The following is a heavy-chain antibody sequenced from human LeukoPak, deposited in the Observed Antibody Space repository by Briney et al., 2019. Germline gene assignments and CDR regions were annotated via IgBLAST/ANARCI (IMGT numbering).Heavy chain of an antibody. CDR2: INPNSGDT. V-gene: IGHV1-2*02. Sequence: ASVTVSCKASGYIFTGYYMHWVRQPPAQGLAGMGWINPNSGDTNYAQKFQGRVTMTRDTSISTAYMELSRLRSDDTAVYYCARVRYRLAETYIDYWGQGTLVTVSS. CDR3: ARVRYRLAETYIDY. J-gene: IGHJ4*02. CDR1: GYIFTGYY. D-gene: IGHD3-16*01.